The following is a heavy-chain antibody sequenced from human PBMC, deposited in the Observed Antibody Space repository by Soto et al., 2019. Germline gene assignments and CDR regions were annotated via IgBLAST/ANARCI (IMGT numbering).Heavy chain of an antibody. CDR1: GGSISSSSYY. D-gene: IGHD6-19*01. V-gene: IGHV4-39*01. J-gene: IGHJ6*02. Sequence: SETLSLTCTVSGGSISSSSYYWGWIRQPPGKGLEWIGSIYYSGSTYYNPSLKSRVTISVDTSKNQSSLKLSSVTAADTAVYYCASAEYSSGWHYYYYGMDVWGQGTTVTVSS. CDR2: IYYSGST. CDR3: ASAEYSSGWHYYYYGMDV.